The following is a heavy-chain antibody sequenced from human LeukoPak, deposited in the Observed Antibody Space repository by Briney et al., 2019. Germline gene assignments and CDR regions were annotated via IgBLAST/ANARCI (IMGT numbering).Heavy chain of an antibody. CDR3: ARNQIFGRYNWFDP. D-gene: IGHD3-3*01. CDR2: INHSGST. J-gene: IGHJ5*02. Sequence: PSETLSPTCAVYGGSFSGYYWSWIRQPPGKGLEWIGEINHSGSTNYNPSLKSRVTISVDTSKNQFSLKLSSVTAADTAAYYCARNQIFGRYNWFDPWGQGTLVTVSS. V-gene: IGHV4-34*01. CDR1: GGSFSGYY.